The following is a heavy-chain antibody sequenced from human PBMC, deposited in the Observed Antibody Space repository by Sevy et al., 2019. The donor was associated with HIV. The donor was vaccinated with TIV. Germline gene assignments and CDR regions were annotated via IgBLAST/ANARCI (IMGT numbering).Heavy chain of an antibody. CDR1: GASVTSDTYY. Sequence: SETLSLTCAVSGASVTSDTYYWSWIRQPPGKGLEWIGYVYHTGSTNYSPSFKSRVTISIDTSKNQFSLRLFSVAAADTAMYYCAREPYFFDKSGYFWDYWGQGILVTVSS. CDR3: AREPYFFDKSGYFWDY. V-gene: IGHV4-61*01. D-gene: IGHD3-22*01. CDR2: VYHTGST. J-gene: IGHJ4*02.